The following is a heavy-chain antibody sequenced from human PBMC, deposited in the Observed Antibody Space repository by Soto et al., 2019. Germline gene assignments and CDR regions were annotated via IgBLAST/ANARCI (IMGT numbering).Heavy chain of an antibody. CDR3: AKVGLIGGVVPPGKDFHYYYYYMDV. CDR2: ISWNSGSI. Sequence: GGSLRLSCAASGFTFDDYAMHWVRQAPGKGLEWVSGISWNSGSIGYAGSVKGRFTISRDNAKNSLYLQMNSLRAEDTALYYCAKVGLIGGVVPPGKDFHYYYYYMDVWGKGTTVTVSS. J-gene: IGHJ6*03. V-gene: IGHV3-9*01. CDR1: GFTFDDYA. D-gene: IGHD3-3*01.